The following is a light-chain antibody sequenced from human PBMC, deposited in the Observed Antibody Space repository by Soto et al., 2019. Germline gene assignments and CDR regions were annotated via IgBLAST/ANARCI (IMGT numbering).Light chain of an antibody. CDR1: SSNIGNNY. Sequence: QSLLTQPPSVSAAPGQKVTISCSGSSSNIGNNYVSWYQQFPGTAPKLLIYANTKRPSGIPDRFSGSKSGTSATLGITGLQTGDEADYYCGTWDLSLSSGVFGGGTKLTVL. CDR3: GTWDLSLSSGV. V-gene: IGLV1-51*01. J-gene: IGLJ3*02. CDR2: ANT.